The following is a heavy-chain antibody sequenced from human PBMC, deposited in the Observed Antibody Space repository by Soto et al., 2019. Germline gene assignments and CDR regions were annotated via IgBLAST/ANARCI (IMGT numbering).Heavy chain of an antibody. CDR1: GFTFSSYS. D-gene: IGHD6-19*01. J-gene: IGHJ6*02. CDR2: ISSSSSTT. V-gene: IGHV3-48*01. CDR3: ARDTPRSLAVAGTGRARTYYYYYGMNV. Sequence: GGSLRLSCAASGFTFSSYSMNWVRQAPGKGLEWVSYISSSSSTTYYADSVKGRFTISRDNAKNTLYLQMNSLRAEDTAVYYCARDTPRSLAVAGTGRARTYYYYYGMNVWGQGTTVTVSS.